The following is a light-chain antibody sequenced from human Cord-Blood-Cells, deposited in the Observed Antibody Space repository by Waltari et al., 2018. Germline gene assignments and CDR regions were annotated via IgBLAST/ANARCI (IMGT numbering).Light chain of an antibody. CDR1: SSDVGGYNY. CDR3: SSYTSSSTLPLYV. CDR2: DVS. V-gene: IGLV2-14*01. Sequence: QSALTQPASVSGSPGQSITISCTGTSSDVGGYNYVSWYQQHPGKAPKLMIYDVSNRPSGFSNRFSGSKSGNTASLTISGLQAEDEADYYCSSYTSSSTLPLYVFGTGTKVTVL. J-gene: IGLJ1*01.